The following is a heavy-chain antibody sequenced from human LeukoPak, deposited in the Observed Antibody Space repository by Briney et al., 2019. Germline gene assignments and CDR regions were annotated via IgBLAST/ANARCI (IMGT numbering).Heavy chain of an antibody. V-gene: IGHV3-21*04. CDR1: GFTFSSYS. D-gene: IGHD1-26*01. J-gene: IGHJ4*02. CDR2: ISGSSSYI. CDR3: TRVVLVGTTYSYFDY. Sequence: GGSLRLSCAASGFTFSSYSMNWVRQAPGKGLERVSSISGSSSYIYYADSVKGRFTISRHNAKNSLYLQMNSLRAEDTAVYYCTRVVLVGTTYSYFDYWGQGTLVTVSS.